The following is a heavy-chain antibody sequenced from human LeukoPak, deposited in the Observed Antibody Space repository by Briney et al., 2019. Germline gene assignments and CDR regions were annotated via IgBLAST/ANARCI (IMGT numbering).Heavy chain of an antibody. Sequence: PGGSLRLSCAASGFTFSSYAMHWVRQAPGKGLEWVAVISYDGSNKYYAGSVKGRFTISRDNSKNTLYLQMNSLRAEDTAVYYCARDARIFLNVLRFLEWLPRDYGMDVWGQGTSVTVSS. CDR1: GFTFSSYA. J-gene: IGHJ6*02. CDR3: ARDARIFLNVLRFLEWLPRDYGMDV. CDR2: ISYDGSNK. V-gene: IGHV3-30*04. D-gene: IGHD3-3*01.